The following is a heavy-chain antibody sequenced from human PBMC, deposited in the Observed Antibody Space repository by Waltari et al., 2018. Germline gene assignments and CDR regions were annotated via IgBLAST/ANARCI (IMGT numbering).Heavy chain of an antibody. CDR3: TKVGILSGYNYGIDV. CDR2: IKMDGSTT. J-gene: IGHJ6*02. CDR1: GFPFSTYW. Sequence: DVQLVESGGGLVQPGGSLRLSCAASGFPFSTYWLHWVRQAPGKGLVWVSRIKMDGSTTDYADSVKGRFTISRDNAKNTVSLQMNSLRSEDTAVYYCTKVGILSGYNYGIDVWGQGTTITVSS. V-gene: IGHV3-74*01. D-gene: IGHD3-9*01.